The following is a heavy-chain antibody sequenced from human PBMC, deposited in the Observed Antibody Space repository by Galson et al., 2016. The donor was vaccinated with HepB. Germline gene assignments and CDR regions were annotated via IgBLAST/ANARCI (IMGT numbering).Heavy chain of an antibody. D-gene: IGHD3-3*01. J-gene: IGHJ5*02. CDR3: ARLGDFWDLNWFDP. Sequence: QSGAEVKKPGESLKISCQASGYSFTRYWIGWVRQMPGKGLEWMGIIYPGDSDTRYSPSFRGQVIISADKSISTAYLQWSSLKASDTAIYYCARLGDFWDLNWFDPWGQGTLVTVSS. V-gene: IGHV5-51*01. CDR1: GYSFTRYW. CDR2: IYPGDSDT.